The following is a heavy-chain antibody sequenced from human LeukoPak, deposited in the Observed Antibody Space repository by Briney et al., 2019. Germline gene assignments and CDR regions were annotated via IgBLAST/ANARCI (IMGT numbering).Heavy chain of an antibody. J-gene: IGHJ6*02. V-gene: IGHV3-7*05. CDR1: GFTFSTYW. CDR3: ASGNGMDV. Sequence: GDSLRLSCVDSGFTFSTYWMSWVRQAPGKGLEWVANMKQDGSEKYYVDSEKGRFTISRDNAQNSLYLQMNSLGADDTAVYYCASGNGMDVWGQGTTVTVSS. CDR2: MKQDGSEK.